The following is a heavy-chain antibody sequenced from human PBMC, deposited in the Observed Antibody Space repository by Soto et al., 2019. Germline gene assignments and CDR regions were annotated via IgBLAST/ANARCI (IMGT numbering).Heavy chain of an antibody. D-gene: IGHD1-26*01. Sequence: SQTLSLTCAISGDSVSSNSAAWNWIRQSPSRGLEWLGRTYYRSKWYNDYAVSVKSRITINPDTSKNQFSLQLNSVTPEDTAVYYCARDSMGATSVGLYGMDVWGRGTTVTVSS. J-gene: IGHJ6*02. CDR3: ARDSMGATSVGLYGMDV. CDR1: GDSVSSNSAA. CDR2: TYYRSKWYN. V-gene: IGHV6-1*01.